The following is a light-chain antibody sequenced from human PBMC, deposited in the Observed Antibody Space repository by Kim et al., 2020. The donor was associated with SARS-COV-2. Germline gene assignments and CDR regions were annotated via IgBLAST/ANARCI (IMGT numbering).Light chain of an antibody. J-gene: IGKJ3*01. Sequence: DIQMTQSPSSVSASVGDRVTITCRASQGIGSWLAWYQQKPGKAPKLLIYDASTLQSGVPSRFSGSGSETDFTLTISSLQPEDFATYYCQQANSFPFTFGPGTKVHIK. CDR1: QGIGSW. CDR2: DAS. CDR3: QQANSFPFT. V-gene: IGKV1-12*01.